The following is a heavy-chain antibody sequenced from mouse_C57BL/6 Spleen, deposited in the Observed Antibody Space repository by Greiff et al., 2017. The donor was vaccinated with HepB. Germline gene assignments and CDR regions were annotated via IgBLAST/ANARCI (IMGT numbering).Heavy chain of an antibody. V-gene: IGHV5-6*01. CDR3: ARDYYGSSSYFDY. CDR2: ISSGGSYT. CDR1: GFTFSSYG. D-gene: IGHD1-1*01. J-gene: IGHJ2*01. Sequence: EVQGVESGGDLVKPGGSLKLSCAASGFTFSSYGMSWVRQTPDKRLEWVATISSGGSYTYYPDSVKGRFTISRDNAKNTLYLQMSSLKSEDTAMYYCARDYYGSSSYFDYWGQGTTLTVSS.